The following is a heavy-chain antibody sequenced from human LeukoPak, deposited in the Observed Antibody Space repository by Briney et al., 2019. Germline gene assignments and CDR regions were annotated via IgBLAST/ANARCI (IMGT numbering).Heavy chain of an antibody. CDR3: ANWIGSSSRDY. V-gene: IGHV3-23*01. CDR2: IKSNGDQI. J-gene: IGHJ4*02. CDR1: GFTFSTYA. Sequence: GGSLRLSCAASGFTFSTYAMTWVRQAPGKGLEWVSGIKSNGDQIYYADSVRGRFTITSDNSNNALYLQMDSLRAEDTAVYYCANWIGSSSRDYWGQGTLVTVSS. D-gene: IGHD6-6*01.